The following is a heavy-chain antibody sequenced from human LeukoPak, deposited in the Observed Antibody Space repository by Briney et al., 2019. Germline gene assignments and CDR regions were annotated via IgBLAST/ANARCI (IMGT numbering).Heavy chain of an antibody. CDR2: INGDGRNI. V-gene: IGHV3-74*01. D-gene: IGHD3-9*01. CDR3: TRDLMDYDVSTGLHHYYMDV. CDR1: GFTFSSYW. Sequence: GGSLRLSCVASGFTFSSYWMHWVRQDPRKGLVWVSRINGDGRNINYADSVRGRFTISRDNAKNTLYLQMNTLRDEDTAVYYCTRDLMDYDVSTGLHHYYMDVWGQGTTVTVSS. J-gene: IGHJ6*02.